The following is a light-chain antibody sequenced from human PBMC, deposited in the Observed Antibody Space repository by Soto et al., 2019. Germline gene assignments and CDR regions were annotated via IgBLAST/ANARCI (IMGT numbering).Light chain of an antibody. CDR1: QSVSSN. J-gene: IGKJ2*01. CDR2: GAS. V-gene: IGKV3-15*01. Sequence: EIVMTQSPATLSVSPGERATLSCRASQSVSSNLAWYQQKPGQAPRLLIYGASTRATGIPARFRGSGSGTEFTLTISSLQSEDFAVYYCQQYNNWLYTFGQGTKLEIK. CDR3: QQYNNWLYT.